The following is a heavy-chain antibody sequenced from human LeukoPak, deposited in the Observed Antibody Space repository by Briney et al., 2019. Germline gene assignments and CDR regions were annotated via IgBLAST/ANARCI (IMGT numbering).Heavy chain of an antibody. V-gene: IGHV3-30-3*02. D-gene: IGHD3-3*01. CDR3: AKETRNDFWSGPYGCDI. J-gene: IGHJ3*02. CDR1: GFTLSTYG. CDR2: ISHDRSST. Sequence: GGSLRLSCAASGFTLSTYGVHWVRQAPGKGLEWVAMISHDRSSTYYADSVKGRFTISRDSSNNAVYLQMNSLRAEDTAVYYCAKETRNDFWSGPYGCDIWGQGTMVTVSS.